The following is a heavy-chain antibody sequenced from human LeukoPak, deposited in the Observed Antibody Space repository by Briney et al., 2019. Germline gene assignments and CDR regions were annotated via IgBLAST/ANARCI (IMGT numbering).Heavy chain of an antibody. CDR1: GFTFSSYS. D-gene: IGHD6-19*01. CDR2: ISSSSSYI. Sequence: GGSLRLSCAASGFTFSSYSMNWVRQAPGKGLEWVSSISSSSSYIYYADSVRGRFTISRDNAKNSLYLQMNSLRAEDTAVYYCARSFSSGWYFDYWGQGTLVTVSS. J-gene: IGHJ4*02. CDR3: ARSFSSGWYFDY. V-gene: IGHV3-21*01.